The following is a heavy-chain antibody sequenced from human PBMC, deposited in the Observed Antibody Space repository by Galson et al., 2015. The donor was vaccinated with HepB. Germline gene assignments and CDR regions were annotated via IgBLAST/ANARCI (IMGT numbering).Heavy chain of an antibody. V-gene: IGHV3-74*01. Sequence: SLRLSCAASGFTLSSYWMHWVRQAPGKGLVWVSRINSDGSSTSYADSVKSRFTISRDNAKNSLYLQMNSLRDEDTAVYYCASCCAVGADAFDVWGQGTMVTVSS. CDR3: ASCCAVGADAFDV. D-gene: IGHD3-16*01. CDR2: INSDGSST. J-gene: IGHJ3*01. CDR1: GFTLSSYW.